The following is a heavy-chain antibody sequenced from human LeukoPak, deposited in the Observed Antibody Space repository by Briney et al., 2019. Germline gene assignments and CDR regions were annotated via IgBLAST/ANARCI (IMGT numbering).Heavy chain of an antibody. CDR3: ARVPRYYYDSSGYYNYFDY. CDR2: ISSSSSYI. J-gene: IGHJ4*02. D-gene: IGHD3-22*01. Sequence: GGSLRLSCAASRFTFSSYTMNWVRQAPGKGLEWVSSISSSSSYIYYADSVKGRFTISRDNAKNSLYLQMNSLRAEDTAVYYCARVPRYYYDSSGYYNYFDYWGQGTLVTVSS. V-gene: IGHV3-21*01. CDR1: RFTFSSYT.